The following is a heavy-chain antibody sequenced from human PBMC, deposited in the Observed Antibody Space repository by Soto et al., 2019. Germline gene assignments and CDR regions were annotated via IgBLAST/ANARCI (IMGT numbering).Heavy chain of an antibody. V-gene: IGHV1-18*01. J-gene: IGHJ4*02. CDR2: ISAYNGNT. Sequence: GASVKVSCKASGYTFTSYGISWVRQAPGQGLEWMGWISAYNGNTNYAQKLQGRVTMTTDTSTSTAYMELRSLRSEDTAVYYCARDAEAYCGGDCGRYFDYWGQGTLVTVSS. CDR3: ARDAEAYCGGDCGRYFDY. CDR1: GYTFTSYG. D-gene: IGHD2-21*02.